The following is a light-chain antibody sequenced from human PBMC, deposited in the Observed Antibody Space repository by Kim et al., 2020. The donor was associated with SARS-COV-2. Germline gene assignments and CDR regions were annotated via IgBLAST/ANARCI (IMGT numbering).Light chain of an antibody. CDR1: QSVSSN. V-gene: IGKV3-15*01. CDR2: GAS. Sequence: EIVMTQSPATLSVSPGERANLSCRASQSVSSNLAWYQQKPGQAPRLLIYGASTRATGIPARFSGSGSGTEFTLTISSLQSEDFAVYYCQQYNIWPITFGQGTRLEIK. CDR3: QQYNIWPIT. J-gene: IGKJ5*01.